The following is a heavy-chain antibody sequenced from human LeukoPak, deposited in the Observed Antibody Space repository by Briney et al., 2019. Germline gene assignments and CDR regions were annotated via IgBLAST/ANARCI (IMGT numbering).Heavy chain of an antibody. CDR2: IYHSGST. CDR3: ARVERRYYFDY. Sequence: SQTLSLTCAVSGGSISSGGYSWSWIRQPPGQGLEWIGYIYHSGSTYYNPSLKSRVTISVDRSKNQFSLKLSSVTAADTAVYYCARVERRYYFDYWGQGTLVTVSS. J-gene: IGHJ4*02. D-gene: IGHD3-3*01. V-gene: IGHV4-30-2*01. CDR1: GGSISSGGYS.